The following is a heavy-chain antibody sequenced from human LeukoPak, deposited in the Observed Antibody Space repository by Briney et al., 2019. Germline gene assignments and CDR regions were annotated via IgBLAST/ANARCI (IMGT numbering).Heavy chain of an antibody. CDR1: GYTFTSYG. CDR2: ISAYNGNT. CDR3: ARDHRIAVAGTIDY. V-gene: IGHV1-18*01. J-gene: IGHJ4*02. D-gene: IGHD6-19*01. Sequence: ASVKVSCTASGYTFTSYGISWVRQAPGQGLEWMGWISAYNGNTNYAQKLQGRVTMTTDTSTSTAYMELRSLRSDDTAVYYCARDHRIAVAGTIDYWGQGTLVTVSS.